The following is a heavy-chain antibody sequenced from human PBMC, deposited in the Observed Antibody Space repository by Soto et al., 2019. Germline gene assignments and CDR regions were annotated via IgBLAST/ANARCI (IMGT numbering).Heavy chain of an antibody. CDR1: GFTFSNAW. D-gene: IGHD1-26*01. CDR3: TTVGDRSGSYYDY. CDR2: IKSKTDGGTT. J-gene: IGHJ4*02. Sequence: GGSLSLSCAASGFTFSNAWMSWVRQAPGKGLEWVGRIKSKTDGGTTDYAAPVKGRFTISRDDSKNTLYLQMNSLKTEDTAVYYCTTVGDRSGSYYDYWGQGALVTVSS. V-gene: IGHV3-15*01.